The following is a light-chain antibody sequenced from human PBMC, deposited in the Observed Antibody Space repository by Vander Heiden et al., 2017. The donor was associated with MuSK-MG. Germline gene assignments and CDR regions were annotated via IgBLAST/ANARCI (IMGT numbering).Light chain of an antibody. V-gene: IGLV1-44*01. CDR2: SNN. CDR1: SSNIGSNT. CDR3: AAWDDYLNGRWV. Sequence: QSVLTQPPSASGTPGQRVTISCSGSSSNIGSNTVNWYQQVPGTAPKLLIYSNNQRPSGVPDRFSGSKSGTSASLAISGLQSEDEADDYCAAWDDYLNGRWVFGGGTKVTVL. J-gene: IGLJ3*02.